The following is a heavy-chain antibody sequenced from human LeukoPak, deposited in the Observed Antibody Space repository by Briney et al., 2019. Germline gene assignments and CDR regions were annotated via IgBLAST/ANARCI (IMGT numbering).Heavy chain of an antibody. Sequence: PGGSLRLSCAASGFTFSNHWMHWVRQAPGKGLMWVSRISRGASRTDYADSVKGRFTIPRDDAKNTLYLQVNSLRVEDTGVYFCARGGSDTAMAHDYWGQGILVTVSS. CDR3: ARGGSDTAMAHDY. J-gene: IGHJ4*02. CDR2: ISRGASRT. D-gene: IGHD5-18*01. CDR1: GFTFSNHW. V-gene: IGHV3-74*01.